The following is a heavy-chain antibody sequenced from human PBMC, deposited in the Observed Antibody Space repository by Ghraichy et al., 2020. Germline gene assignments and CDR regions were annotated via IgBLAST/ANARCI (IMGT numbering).Heavy chain of an antibody. V-gene: IGHV1-69*13. D-gene: IGHD4-17*01. CDR1: GGTFSSYA. CDR3: AREGEAVTKSSWFDP. J-gene: IGHJ5*02. Sequence: SSVKVSCKASGGTFSSYAISWVRQAPGQGLEWMGGIIPIFGTANYAQKFQGRVTITADESTSTAYMELSSLRSEDTAVYYCAREGEAVTKSSWFDPWGQGTLVTVSS. CDR2: IIPIFGTA.